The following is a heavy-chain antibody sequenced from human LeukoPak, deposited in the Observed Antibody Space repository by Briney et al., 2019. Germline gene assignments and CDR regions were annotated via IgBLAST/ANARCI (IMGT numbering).Heavy chain of an antibody. D-gene: IGHD3-9*01. Sequence: GGSLRLSCAASGFTFSNYGMHWVRQAPGKGLDWVAFVRSDGSHTDYADSAKGRFTVSRDNSKNTLYLQMNSLRAEDTAVYYCARLYLLTGYSPPTNWGQGTLVTVSS. V-gene: IGHV3-30*02. J-gene: IGHJ4*02. CDR2: VRSDGSHT. CDR3: ARLYLLTGYSPPTN. CDR1: GFTFSNYG.